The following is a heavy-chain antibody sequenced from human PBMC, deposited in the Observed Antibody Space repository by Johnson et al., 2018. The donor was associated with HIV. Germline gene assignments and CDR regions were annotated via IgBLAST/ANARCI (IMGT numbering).Heavy chain of an antibody. D-gene: IGHD3-16*01. CDR2: INPDGSST. CDR3: ARDGAADNAFDI. Sequence: VQLVESGGGVVQPGRSLRLSCAASGFTFSSYAMHWVRQAPGKGLVWVSRINPDGSSTDYADSVKGRFTISRDNAKNTLYLQMNSLRAEDTAVYYCARDGAADNAFDIWGQGTMVTVSS. V-gene: IGHV3-74*01. CDR1: GFTFSSYA. J-gene: IGHJ3*02.